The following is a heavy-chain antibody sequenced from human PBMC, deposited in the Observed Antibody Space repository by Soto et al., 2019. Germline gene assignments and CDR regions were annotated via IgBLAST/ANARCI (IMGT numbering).Heavy chain of an antibody. CDR2: IIHVFQTA. J-gene: IGHJ4*02. Sequence: QEQLVQSGAEVKKPGSSVKVSCKASGGLFSSYPISWVRQVPGQGLQWMGGIIHVFQTAYYTQRFQGRVTITADQSTNTAYMELSSLGSEDTAIYYCARGGSGYTWFNEFWGQGTLVTVSS. CDR1: GGLFSSYP. D-gene: IGHD3-22*01. CDR3: ARGGSGYTWFNEF. V-gene: IGHV1-69*01.